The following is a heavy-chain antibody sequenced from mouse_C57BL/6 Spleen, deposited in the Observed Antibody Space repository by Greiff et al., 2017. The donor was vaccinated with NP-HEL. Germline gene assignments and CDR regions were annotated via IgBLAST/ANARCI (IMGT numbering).Heavy chain of an antibody. CDR1: GFTFSSYA. V-gene: IGHV5-4*01. CDR3: ARKELYYSTGVDY. J-gene: IGHJ4*01. Sequence: EVHLVESGGGLVKPGGSLKLSCAASGFTFSSYAMSWVRQTPEKRLEWVATISDGGSYTYYPDNVKGRFTISRDNAKNNLYLQMSHLKSEDTAMYYCARKELYYSTGVDYWGQGTSVTVSS. D-gene: IGHD2-5*01. CDR2: ISDGGSYT.